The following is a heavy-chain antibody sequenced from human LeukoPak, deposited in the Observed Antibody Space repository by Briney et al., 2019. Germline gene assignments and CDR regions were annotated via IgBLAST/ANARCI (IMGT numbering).Heavy chain of an antibody. CDR1: GYTLPSYG. CDR3: ASGPSGYYS. Sequence: GASVKVSCKDSGYTLPSYGFSWVRQAPGQGLEWMGWISAYNGNTNYARKLQGRVTMTTDTSTSTAYMELRSLRSDDTAVYYCASGPSGYYSWGQGTLVTVSS. V-gene: IGHV1-18*01. CDR2: ISAYNGNT. J-gene: IGHJ4*02. D-gene: IGHD3-22*01.